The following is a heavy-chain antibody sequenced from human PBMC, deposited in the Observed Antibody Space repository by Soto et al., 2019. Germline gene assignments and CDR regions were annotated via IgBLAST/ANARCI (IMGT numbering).Heavy chain of an antibody. J-gene: IGHJ6*03. CDR1: GDSVSSNSAA. D-gene: IGHD6-13*01. CDR3: ARDTAAAGTDYYYYYYMDV. CDR2: TYYRSKWYN. Sequence: SQTLSLTCVISGDSVSSNSAAWNWIRQSPSRGLEWLGRTYYRSKWYNDYAVSVKSRITINPDTSKNQFSLQLNSVTPEDTAVYYCARDTAAAGTDYYYYYYMDVWGKGTTVTVSS. V-gene: IGHV6-1*01.